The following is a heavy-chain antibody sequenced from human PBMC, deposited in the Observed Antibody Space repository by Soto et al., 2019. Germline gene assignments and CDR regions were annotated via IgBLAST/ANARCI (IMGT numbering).Heavy chain of an antibody. D-gene: IGHD1-7*01. Sequence: QVQLQESGPGLVKPSQTLSLTCTVSGGSISSGNYYWSWIRQPPGKGLVWIGFIAYSGSTYYNASLKCRFTISVDTSKQQASLNLSFVTAADTAVYYCATMGTPATGLYYFDYWGQGTLVTVSS. CDR3: ATMGTPATGLYYFDY. CDR1: GGSISSGNYY. V-gene: IGHV4-30-4*01. CDR2: IAYSGST. J-gene: IGHJ4*02.